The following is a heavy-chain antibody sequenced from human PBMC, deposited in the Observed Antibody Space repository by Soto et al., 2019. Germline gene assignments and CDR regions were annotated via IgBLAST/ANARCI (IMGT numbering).Heavy chain of an antibody. CDR2: IWYDGSNK. V-gene: IGHV3-33*01. D-gene: IGHD2-15*01. Sequence: GGSLRLSCAASGFTFSSYGVHWVRQAPGKGLEWVAVIWYDGSNKYYADSVKGRFTISRDNSKNTLYLQMNSLRAEDTAVYYCARESDVVVAATREGHYFDYWGQGTLVTVSS. CDR3: ARESDVVVAATREGHYFDY. J-gene: IGHJ4*02. CDR1: GFTFSSYG.